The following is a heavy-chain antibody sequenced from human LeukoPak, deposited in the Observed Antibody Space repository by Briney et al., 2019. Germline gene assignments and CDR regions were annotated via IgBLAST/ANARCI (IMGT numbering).Heavy chain of an antibody. CDR3: ARRLFRASEYDFWSGYSQRGYFDY. J-gene: IGHJ4*02. Sequence: PSETLSLTCTVSGGSLSSSSYYWGWIRQPPGKGLEWIGSIYYSGSTYYNPSLKSRVTISVDTSKNQFSLKLSSVTAADTAVYYCARRLFRASEYDFWSGYSQRGYFDYWGQGTLVTVSS. V-gene: IGHV4-39*01. D-gene: IGHD3-3*01. CDR2: IYYSGST. CDR1: GGSLSSSSYY.